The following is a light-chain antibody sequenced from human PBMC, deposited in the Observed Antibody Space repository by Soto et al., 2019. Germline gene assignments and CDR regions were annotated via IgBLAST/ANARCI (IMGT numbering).Light chain of an antibody. CDR2: EVS. CDR3: SSYTSSSTLV. V-gene: IGLV2-14*01. CDR1: SSDVGGYNY. J-gene: IGLJ3*02. Sequence: QLVLTQPASVSGSPGQSITISCTGTSSDVGGYNYVSWYQHHPGKAPKLIIYEVSYRPSGVSNRFSGSKSGNTASLTISGLQAEDEADYYCSSYTSSSTLVFGGGTQLTVL.